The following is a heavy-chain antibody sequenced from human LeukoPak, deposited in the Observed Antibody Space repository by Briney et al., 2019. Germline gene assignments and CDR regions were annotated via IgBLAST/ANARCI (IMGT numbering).Heavy chain of an antibody. CDR2: ISSSSSYT. V-gene: IGHV3-11*06. D-gene: IGHD3-9*01. CDR1: GFTFSDYY. J-gene: IGHJ6*04. Sequence: GGSLRLSCAASGFTFSDYYMSWIRQAPGKGLEWVSYISSSSSYTNYADSVKGRFTISRDNAKNSLYLRMNSLRAEDTAVYYCARSYDILTGYLFGYYYYYGMDVWGKGTTVTVSS. CDR3: ARSYDILTGYLFGYYYYYGMDV.